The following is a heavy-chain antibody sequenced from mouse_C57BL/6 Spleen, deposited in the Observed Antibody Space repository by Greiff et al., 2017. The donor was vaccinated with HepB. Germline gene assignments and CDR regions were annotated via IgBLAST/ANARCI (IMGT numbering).Heavy chain of an antibody. Sequence: VQLQQPGAELVMPGASVKLSCKASGYTFTSYWMHWVKQRPGQGLEWIGEIDPSDSYTNYNQKFKGKSTLTVDKSSSTAYMQLSSLTSEDSAVYYCARIGPYYGSSYVFAYWGQGTLVTVSA. D-gene: IGHD1-1*01. V-gene: IGHV1-69*01. CDR3: ARIGPYYGSSYVFAY. CDR2: IDPSDSYT. J-gene: IGHJ3*01. CDR1: GYTFTSYW.